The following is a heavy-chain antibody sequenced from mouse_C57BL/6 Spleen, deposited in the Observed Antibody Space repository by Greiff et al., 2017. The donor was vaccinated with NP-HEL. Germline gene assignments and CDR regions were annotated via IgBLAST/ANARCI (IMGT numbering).Heavy chain of an antibody. Sequence: VQLQQSGAELVMPGASVKLSCKASGYTFTSYWMHWVKQRPGQGLEWIGEIDPSDSYTNYNQKFKGKSTLTVDKSSSTAYMQLSSLTSEDSAVYYCARWGGYYGFAYWGQGTLVTVSA. J-gene: IGHJ3*01. CDR3: ARWGGYYGFAY. D-gene: IGHD2-3*01. CDR2: IDPSDSYT. V-gene: IGHV1-69*01. CDR1: GYTFTSYW.